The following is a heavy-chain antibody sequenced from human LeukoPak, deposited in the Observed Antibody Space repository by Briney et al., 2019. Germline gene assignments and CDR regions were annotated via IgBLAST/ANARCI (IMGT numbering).Heavy chain of an antibody. CDR3: ARLVVPPGNRGWYYEH. CDR2: INQGGSEK. J-gene: IGHJ4*02. D-gene: IGHD2-2*01. V-gene: IGHV3-7*03. CDR1: EFIFSNYW. Sequence: GGSLRLSCAASEFIFSNYWMSWVRQGPGEGPEWVANINQGGSEKYYVDSVKGRFTISGDNAKNSLDLQMNGLRVEDTAIYYCARLVVPPGNRGWYYEHWGQGTLVTVSS.